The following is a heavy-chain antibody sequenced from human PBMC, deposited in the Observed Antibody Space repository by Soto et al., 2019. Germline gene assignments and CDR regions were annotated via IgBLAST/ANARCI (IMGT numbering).Heavy chain of an antibody. CDR1: GYTLTELS. J-gene: IGHJ4*02. CDR3: ATVVSVTRPYYFDY. CDR2: FDPEDGET. D-gene: IGHD4-4*01. V-gene: IGHV1-24*01. Sequence: GASVKVSCKVAGYTLTELSMHWVRQAPGKGLEWMGGFDPEDGETIYAQKFQGRVTMTEDTSTDTAYMELSSLRSEDTAVYYCATVVSVTRPYYFDYWGQGTQVTVSS.